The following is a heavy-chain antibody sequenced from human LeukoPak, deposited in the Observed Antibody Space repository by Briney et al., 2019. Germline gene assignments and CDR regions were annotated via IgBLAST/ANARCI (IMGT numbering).Heavy chain of an antibody. V-gene: IGHV4-34*01. CDR2: ISHRGST. CDR1: GGSISTYY. D-gene: IGHD6-13*01. CDR3: ARGRRQLVRSWGY. Sequence: PSETLSLTCTVSGGSISTYYWSWIRQPPGKGLEWIGEISHRGSTNYNPSLKSRVTISVYTSKNQFSLKLTSVTAADTAVYYCARGRRQLVRSWGYWGQGTLVTVSS. J-gene: IGHJ4*02.